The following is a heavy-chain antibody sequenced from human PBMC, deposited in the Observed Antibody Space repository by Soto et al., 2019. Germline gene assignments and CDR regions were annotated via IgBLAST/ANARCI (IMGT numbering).Heavy chain of an antibody. Sequence: SVKVSCKASGGIFSDFSFSWVRQAPGQGLEWMGGIMPIFGGPDYAQRFRGRVTITADEVTRTAFMELRGLTSEDTATYYCASSLRMAGIGNYYYGMDVWGQGTTVTVSS. J-gene: IGHJ6*02. D-gene: IGHD6-19*01. V-gene: IGHV1-69*13. CDR3: ASSLRMAGIGNYYYGMDV. CDR2: IMPIFGGP. CDR1: GGIFSDFS.